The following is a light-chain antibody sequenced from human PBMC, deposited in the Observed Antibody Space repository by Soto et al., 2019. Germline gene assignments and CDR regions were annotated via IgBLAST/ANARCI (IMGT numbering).Light chain of an antibody. CDR3: GAWDSRLTAGL. CDR2: HSR. V-gene: IGLV1-51*01. CDR1: SSNIGNDY. J-gene: IGLJ3*02. Sequence: QSLLTQPPSVSAAPGQKVTISCSGSSSNIGNDYVSWFQQFPGVAPKLLIYHSRKRQSGVPDRFSASTSGTSATLVITGLQTGDEAVYYCGAWDSRLTAGLFGGGTKVTVL.